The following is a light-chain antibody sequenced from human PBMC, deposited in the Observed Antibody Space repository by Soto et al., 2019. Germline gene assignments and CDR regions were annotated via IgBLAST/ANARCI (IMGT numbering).Light chain of an antibody. CDR3: QQYDNLPLT. Sequence: DIQMTQSPSSLSASVGDRVTITCQASQDISNYLNWYQQKPGKAPKLLIYGASNLETGVPSRFSGNGSGTDFTFTISSLQPEDIATYYCQQYDNLPLTFGGGTKVEIK. V-gene: IGKV1-33*01. J-gene: IGKJ4*01. CDR1: QDISNY. CDR2: GAS.